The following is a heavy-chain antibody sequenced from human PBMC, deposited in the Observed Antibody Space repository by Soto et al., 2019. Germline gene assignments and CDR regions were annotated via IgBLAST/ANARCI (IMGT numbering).Heavy chain of an antibody. CDR2: INRDGSKK. D-gene: IGHD6-13*01. CDR3: ARDVSPGSSSLYLDAFDI. J-gene: IGHJ3*02. CDR1: GFTLSAYW. V-gene: IGHV3-7*05. Sequence: EVQLEESGGDLVQPGGSLRLSCAASGFTLSAYWMTWVRQAPGKGLEWVANINRDGSKKSYLDSVRGRFTISRDNVGNSLYRQMDSLRADDTALYYCARDVSPGSSSLYLDAFDIWGQGTRVTVSS.